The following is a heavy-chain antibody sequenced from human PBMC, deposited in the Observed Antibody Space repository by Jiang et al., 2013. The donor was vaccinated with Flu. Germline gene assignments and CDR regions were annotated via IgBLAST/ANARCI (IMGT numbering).Heavy chain of an antibody. CDR2: ISGSGGST. CDR3: AKVIRGSIWDYFDY. CDR1: VRSFSSYS. Sequence: RLSSCSLWVRSFSSYSMSWVRPGSREGGWSGSSGISGSGGSTNYADSVKGRFTVSRDNSKNTLYLQMNSLKAEDTAVYGCAKVIRGSIWDYFDYWGQGTLVTVSS. D-gene: IGHD6-13*01. J-gene: IGHJ4*02. V-gene: IGHV3-23*01.